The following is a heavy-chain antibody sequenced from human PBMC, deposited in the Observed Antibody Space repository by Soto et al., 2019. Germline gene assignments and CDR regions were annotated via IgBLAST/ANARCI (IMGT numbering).Heavy chain of an antibody. CDR2: IYYDGSKK. J-gene: IGHJ4*02. D-gene: IGHD2-2*01. V-gene: IGHV3-33*01. CDR1: GFTFSSYG. CDR3: ARPRSSTSYEYNYFDY. Sequence: QVQLVESGGGVVQPGRSLRLSCAASGFTFSSYGMHWVRQAPGKGLEWVALIYYDGSKKYYADSVKGRFTVSRDNSKNTLSLQMNSLRGEDMSVYYCARPRSSTSYEYNYFDYWGQGTLVTVSS.